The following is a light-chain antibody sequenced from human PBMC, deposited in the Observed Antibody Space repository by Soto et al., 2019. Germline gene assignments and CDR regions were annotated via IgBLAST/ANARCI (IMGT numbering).Light chain of an antibody. V-gene: IGLV2-14*01. CDR1: SSDVGGYNY. CDR2: DVS. Sequence: QSALTQPASVSGSPGQSITISCTGTSSDVGGYNYVSWYQQHPGKAPKLLIYDVSNRPSGASIRFSGSKSGNTASLTISGLQAEDEADYYCSSYTGSTTLHYVFGTGTKVTVL. CDR3: SSYTGSTTLHYV. J-gene: IGLJ1*01.